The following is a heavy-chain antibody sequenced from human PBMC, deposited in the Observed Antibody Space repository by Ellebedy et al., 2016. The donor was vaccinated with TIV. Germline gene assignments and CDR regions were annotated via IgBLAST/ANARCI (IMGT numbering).Heavy chain of an antibody. CDR1: GYNFIAYY. V-gene: IGHV1-2*02. Sequence: AASVKVSCKASGYNFIAYYIHWVRQAPGQGLEWMGWINPNSGATNYAQKFHGRVSVARDTSITTAYMELSSLTSDDTAMYYCARVKQILAQGQTFGLDVWGRGTTVTVSS. CDR2: INPNSGAT. CDR3: ARVKQILAQGQTFGLDV. J-gene: IGHJ6*02. D-gene: IGHD3-3*02.